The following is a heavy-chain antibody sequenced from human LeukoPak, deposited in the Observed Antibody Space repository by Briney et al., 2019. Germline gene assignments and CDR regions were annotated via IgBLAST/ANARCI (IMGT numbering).Heavy chain of an antibody. D-gene: IGHD3-22*01. J-gene: IGHJ4*02. CDR3: ARGGTQYYYDRSGYFDY. Sequence: GASVKVSCKASGYTFTSYGLSWVRQAPGQGLEWMGWISAYNGNTNYAQKLQGRVTMTTDTPTSTAYMELRSLRSDDTAVYYCARGGTQYYYDRSGYFDYWGQGTLVTVSS. CDR2: ISAYNGNT. CDR1: GYTFTSYG. V-gene: IGHV1-18*01.